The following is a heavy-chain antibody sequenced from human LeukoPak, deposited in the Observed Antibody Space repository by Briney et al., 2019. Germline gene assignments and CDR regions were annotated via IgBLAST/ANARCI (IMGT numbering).Heavy chain of an antibody. CDR2: ISPNSGGT. D-gene: IGHD4-23*01. J-gene: IGHJ4*02. CDR1: GYTFTAYY. CDR3: ARNYGGNSKFFDN. V-gene: IGHV1-2*02. Sequence: GASVKVSCKASGYTFTAYYMHWVRQAPGQGLEWMGGISPNSGGTNYAQNFQGRVTMTRDRSISTAYMELSGLRSDDTAVYYCARNYGGNSKFFDNWGQGTLVTVSS.